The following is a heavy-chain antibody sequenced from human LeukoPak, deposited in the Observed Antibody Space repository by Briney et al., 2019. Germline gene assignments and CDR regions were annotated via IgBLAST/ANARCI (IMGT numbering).Heavy chain of an antibody. CDR3: ARDHEGIDY. J-gene: IGHJ4*02. CDR1: GGSVSSGSYY. CDR2: IYYSGST. V-gene: IGHV4-61*01. Sequence: SETLSLTCTVSGGSVSSGSYYWSWIRQPPGKGLEWIGYIYYSGSTNYNPSLKSRVTISVGTSKNQFSLKLSSVTAADTAVYYCARDHEGIDYWGQGTLVTVSS. D-gene: IGHD3-10*01.